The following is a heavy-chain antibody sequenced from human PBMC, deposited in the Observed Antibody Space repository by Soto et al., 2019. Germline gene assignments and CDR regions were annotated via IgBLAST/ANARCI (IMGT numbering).Heavy chain of an antibody. CDR3: ARHGPHNFWSGYYTGYGMDV. CDR1: GYSFTSYW. V-gene: IGHV5-10-1*01. Sequence: GESLKISCKGSGYSFTSYWISWVRQMPGKGLEWMGRIDPSDSYTNYSPSFQGHVTISADKSISTAYLQWSSLKASDTAMYYCARHGPHNFWSGYYTGYGMDVWGQGTKVTVYS. CDR2: IDPSDSYT. D-gene: IGHD3-3*01. J-gene: IGHJ6*02.